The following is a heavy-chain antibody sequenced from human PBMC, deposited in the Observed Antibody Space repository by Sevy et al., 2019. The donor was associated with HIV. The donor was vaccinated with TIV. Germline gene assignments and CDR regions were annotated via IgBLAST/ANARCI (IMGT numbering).Heavy chain of an antibody. J-gene: IGHJ3*02. Sequence: GGSLRLSCAASGFTVSSNYMSWVRQAPGKGLEWVSVIYSGGSTYYADSVKGRFTISRDNSKNTLYLQMNSLRAEDTAVYYCARMYYYDSSGYYFRDAFDNWGQGTMVTVSS. CDR1: GFTVSSNY. CDR3: ARMYYYDSSGYYFRDAFDN. CDR2: IYSGGST. D-gene: IGHD3-22*01. V-gene: IGHV3-53*01.